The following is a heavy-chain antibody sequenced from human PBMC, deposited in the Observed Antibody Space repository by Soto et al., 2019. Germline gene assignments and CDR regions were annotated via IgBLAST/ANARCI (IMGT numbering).Heavy chain of an antibody. J-gene: IGHJ4*02. CDR3: ARSGGVATFQQDY. CDR2: IYYSGST. D-gene: IGHD5-12*01. CDR1: GGSISSYS. Sequence: QVQLQESGPGLVKPSETLSLPCTVSGGSISSYSWSGIRQPPGKGLEWIGYIYYSGSTNYNPSLKSRVTISVDTSKNQFSLKLSSVTAADTAVYYCARSGGVATFQQDYWGQGTLVTVSS. V-gene: IGHV4-59*01.